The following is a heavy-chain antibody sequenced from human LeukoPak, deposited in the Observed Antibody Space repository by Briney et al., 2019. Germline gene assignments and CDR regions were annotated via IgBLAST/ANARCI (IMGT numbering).Heavy chain of an antibody. CDR3: AKGNYYERDAFDI. J-gene: IGHJ3*02. CDR2: ISGSGGST. D-gene: IGHD3-22*01. Sequence: GGSLRLSCAASGFTFSSYAMSWVRQAPGKGPEWVSVISGSGGSTYYADSVKGRFTISRDNSKNTLYLQMNSLRAEDTAVYYCAKGNYYERDAFDIWGQGTMVTVSS. V-gene: IGHV3-23*01. CDR1: GFTFSSYA.